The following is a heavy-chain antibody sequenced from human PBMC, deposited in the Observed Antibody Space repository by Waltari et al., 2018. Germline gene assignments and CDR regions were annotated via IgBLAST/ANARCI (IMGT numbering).Heavy chain of an antibody. Sequence: QLQLQESGPGLVTPSGSLSLTCAVSGDSLTSPYCWSLVRQSPQKGLEWIGQVHYSGRTNYHPSFGRRGTMSVDTSNKQFSLRVTSATAADTAVYYCARDRGRGLYLDTWGPGTLVTVSP. D-gene: IGHD2-15*01. CDR2: VHYSGRT. J-gene: IGHJ5*02. CDR3: ARDRGRGLYLDT. CDR1: GDSLTSPYC. V-gene: IGHV4-4*02.